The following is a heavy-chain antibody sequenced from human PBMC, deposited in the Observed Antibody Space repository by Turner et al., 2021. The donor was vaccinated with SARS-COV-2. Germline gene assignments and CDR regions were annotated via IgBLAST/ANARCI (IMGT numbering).Heavy chain of an antibody. CDR1: GYTLYELS. J-gene: IGHJ6*02. D-gene: IGHD3-3*01. CDR3: ETGGWAIRLFEWLYGMDV. V-gene: IGHV1-24*01. CDR2: LDPENGET. Sequence: QVLLVQSWAEVMKPGASLKVSCRVSGYTLYELSIHWLRQAPGKGLEWMGGLDPENGETIYAQKLQGRVTMTEDTSTDTAYIELSSMRSEDTAVYYCETGGWAIRLFEWLYGMDVWGQGTTVTVSS.